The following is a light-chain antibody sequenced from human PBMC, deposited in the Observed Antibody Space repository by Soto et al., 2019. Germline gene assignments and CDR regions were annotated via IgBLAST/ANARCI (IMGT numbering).Light chain of an antibody. Sequence: EIVLTQPPATLSSFPGDRVTLSCRASQYINTRLAWYQHRPGQAPSLLIYGASNRATGIPDRFSGSGSGTDFTLTISRLEPEDFAVYYCQKYGSSGTFGQGTRWIS. CDR1: QYINTR. CDR3: QKYGSSGT. V-gene: IGKV3-20*01. J-gene: IGKJ1*01. CDR2: GAS.